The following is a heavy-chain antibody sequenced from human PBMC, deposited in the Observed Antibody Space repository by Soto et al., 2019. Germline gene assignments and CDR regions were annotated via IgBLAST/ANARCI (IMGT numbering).Heavy chain of an antibody. V-gene: IGHV4-61*01. CDR2: VYYSGTT. D-gene: IGHD4-17*01. CDR1: GGSVSDKTYY. J-gene: IGHJ4*02. CDR3: ARTTAVPNTLRSRYFFDY. Sequence: SETQSLTCSVSGGSVSDKTYYWSWIRQPPGKRLEWIGYVYYSGTTNYNPSLKSRVTISVDLSKNRFSLRLSSVTTADTALYYCARTTAVPNTLRSRYFFDYWGQGTLVTVSS.